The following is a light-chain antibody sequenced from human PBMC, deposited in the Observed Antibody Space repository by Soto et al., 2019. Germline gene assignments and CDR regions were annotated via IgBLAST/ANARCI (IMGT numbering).Light chain of an antibody. Sequence: QLVLTQPPSASGTPGQRVTISCSGSRSSIGSNTVNWYQHLPGSAPKLLIYSNNHRPSGVPDRFSASKAGASASLAISGLQSEDEGDYYCAAWDASLGGVYVFGSGTKLTVL. V-gene: IGLV1-44*01. CDR3: AAWDASLGGVYV. CDR1: RSSIGSNT. J-gene: IGLJ1*01. CDR2: SNN.